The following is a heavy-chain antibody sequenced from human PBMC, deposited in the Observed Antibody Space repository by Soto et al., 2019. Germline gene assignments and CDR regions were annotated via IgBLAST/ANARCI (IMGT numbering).Heavy chain of an antibody. CDR3: ARVPRGDYVFVFDP. D-gene: IGHD4-17*01. J-gene: IGHJ5*02. CDR2: IYYSGST. CDR1: GGSISSYY. V-gene: IGHV4-59*01. Sequence: SETLSLTCTVSGGSISSYYWSWIRQPPGKGLEWIGYIYYSGSTNYNPSLKSRVTISVDTSKNQFSLKLSSVTAADTAVYYCARVPRGDYVFVFDPWGQGTLVTVSS.